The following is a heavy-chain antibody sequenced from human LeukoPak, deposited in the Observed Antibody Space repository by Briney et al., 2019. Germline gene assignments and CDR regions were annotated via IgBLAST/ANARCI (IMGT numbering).Heavy chain of an antibody. CDR3: ARLGGDYYDIPIYPSIFDYYYMDV. CDR2: ISAYNGNT. Sequence: ASVKVSCKASGYTFTSYGISWVRQAPGQGLEWMGWISAYNGNTNYAQKLQGRVTMTTDTSTSTAYMELRSLRSDDTAVYYCARLGGDYYDIPIYPSIFDYYYMDVWGKGTTVTVSS. V-gene: IGHV1-18*01. CDR1: GYTFTSYG. J-gene: IGHJ6*03. D-gene: IGHD3-22*01.